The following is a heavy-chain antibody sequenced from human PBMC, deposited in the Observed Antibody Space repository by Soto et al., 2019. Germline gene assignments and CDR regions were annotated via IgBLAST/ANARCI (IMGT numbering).Heavy chain of an antibody. Sequence: EVQLVESGGGLVQPGGSLRLSCAASGFTFSSYSMNWVRQAPGKGLEWVSYISSSSSTIYYADSVKGRFTISRDNAKNSLYLQRTRLRAEDTAVYYCAREGGDLNWFDPWGQGTLVTVSS. V-gene: IGHV3-48*01. CDR3: AREGGDLNWFDP. D-gene: IGHD4-17*01. CDR1: GFTFSSYS. CDR2: ISSSSSTI. J-gene: IGHJ5*02.